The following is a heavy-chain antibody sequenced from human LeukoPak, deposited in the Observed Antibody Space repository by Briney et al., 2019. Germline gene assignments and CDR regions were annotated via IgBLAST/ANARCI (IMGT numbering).Heavy chain of an antibody. D-gene: IGHD6-19*01. CDR1: GFTFRSYA. V-gene: IGHV3-23*01. Sequence: PTGGSLRLSCAASGFTFRSYAMTWVRQAPGRGPEWVSSIGGGGENTYYGDSVKGRFTISRDNSKNTLYLQMNSLRAEDTAMYYCARHSSGSGGAFQYWGQGTPVTVSS. CDR2: IGGGGENT. J-gene: IGHJ4*02. CDR3: ARHSSGSGGAFQY.